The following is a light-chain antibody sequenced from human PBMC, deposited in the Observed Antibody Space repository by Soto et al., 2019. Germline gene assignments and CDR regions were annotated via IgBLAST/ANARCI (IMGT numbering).Light chain of an antibody. CDR2: DTS. Sequence: EIVLSQSAGTLSLSPGERATLSCGAGQSVSSTYLAWYQQKPGQATRLLIYDTSNRATGIPDRLSGSGSGTDFTLTISRLEPADFAVYYCQHYGRSPGLFTFGPGTKVDIK. V-gene: IGKV3-20*01. CDR3: QHYGRSPGLFT. CDR1: QSVSSTY. J-gene: IGKJ3*01.